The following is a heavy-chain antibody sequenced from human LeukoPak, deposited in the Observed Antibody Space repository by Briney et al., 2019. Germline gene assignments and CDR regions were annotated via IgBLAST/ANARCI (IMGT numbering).Heavy chain of an antibody. V-gene: IGHV1-24*01. J-gene: IGHJ5*02. Sequence: ASVKVSCKVSGYTLTELSMHWLRQAPGKGLEWMGGFDPEDGETIYAQKFQGRVTMTEDTSTDTAYMELSSLRSEDTAVYYCATGYCSSTSCYFGRLYNWFDPWGQGTLVTVSS. D-gene: IGHD2-2*01. CDR3: ATGYCSSTSCYFGRLYNWFDP. CDR2: FDPEDGET. CDR1: GYTLTELS.